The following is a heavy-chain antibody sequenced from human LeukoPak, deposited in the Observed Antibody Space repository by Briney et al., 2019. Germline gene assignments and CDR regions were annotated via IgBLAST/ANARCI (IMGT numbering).Heavy chain of an antibody. CDR2: IYTSGST. J-gene: IGHJ6*02. Sequence: SETLSLTCTVSGGSISSGSYYWSWIRQPAGKGLEWIGRIYTSGSTNYNPSLKSRVTISVGTSKNQFSLKLSSVTAADTAVYYCAREIGVRYCSSTSCYTPYYYYGMDVWGHGTTVTVSS. CDR3: AREIGVRYCSSTSCYTPYYYYGMDV. CDR1: GGSISSGSYY. D-gene: IGHD2-2*02. V-gene: IGHV4-61*02.